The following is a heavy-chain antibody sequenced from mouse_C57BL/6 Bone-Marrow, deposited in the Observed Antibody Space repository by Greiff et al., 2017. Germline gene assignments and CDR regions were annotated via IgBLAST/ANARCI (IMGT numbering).Heavy chain of an antibody. V-gene: IGHV5-4*01. CDR3: AREYGNSFYYAMDY. Sequence: DVMLVESGGGLVKPGGSLKLSCAASGYTFSSYAMSWVRQTPEKRLEWVATISDGGSYTYYPDNVKGRFTISRDNAKNNLYLQMSHLKSEDTAMYDCAREYGNSFYYAMDYWGQGTSVTVSS. J-gene: IGHJ4*01. D-gene: IGHD2-1*01. CDR1: GYTFSSYA. CDR2: ISDGGSYT.